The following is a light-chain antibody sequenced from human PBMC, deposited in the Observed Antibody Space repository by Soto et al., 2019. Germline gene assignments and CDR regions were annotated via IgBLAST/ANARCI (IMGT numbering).Light chain of an antibody. CDR3: QQYNSWPRT. V-gene: IGKV3-15*01. Sequence: EIEWTQSPGTLSLSPWERATLSCRASQSISSTLLAWYQQKTGQAPRLLIYGASTRATGIPARFSGSGSGTEFTLTISSLQSEDFAVYYCQQYNSWPRTFGQGTRLENK. CDR2: GAS. CDR1: QSISST. J-gene: IGKJ5*01.